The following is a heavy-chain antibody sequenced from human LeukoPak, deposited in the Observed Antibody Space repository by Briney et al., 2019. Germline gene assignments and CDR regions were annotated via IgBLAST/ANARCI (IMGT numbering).Heavy chain of an antibody. CDR3: ARVAIVAAAGTVSGVKLYYYCYMDV. D-gene: IGHD6-13*01. CDR1: GGSISSYY. J-gene: IGHJ6*03. V-gene: IGHV4-4*07. Sequence: SETLSLTCTASGGSISSYYWSWIRQPAGKGLEWIGRIYTSGSTNYNPSLKSRVTMSVDTSKNQFSLKLSSVTAADTAVYYCARVAIVAAAGTVSGVKLYYYCYMDVWGKGTTVTVSS. CDR2: IYTSGST.